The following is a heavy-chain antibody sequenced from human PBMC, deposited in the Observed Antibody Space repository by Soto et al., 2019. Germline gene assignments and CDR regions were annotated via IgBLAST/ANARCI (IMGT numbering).Heavy chain of an antibody. J-gene: IGHJ4*02. D-gene: IGHD7-27*01. Sequence: SETLSLTCAVSGGSISSSNWWSWVRQPPGKGLEWIGEIYHSGSTNYNPSLKIRVTISVDKSKNQFSLKLSSVTAADTAVYYCARGETGVYYFDYWGQGTLVTVSS. CDR1: GGSISSSNW. CDR2: IYHSGST. V-gene: IGHV4-4*02. CDR3: ARGETGVYYFDY.